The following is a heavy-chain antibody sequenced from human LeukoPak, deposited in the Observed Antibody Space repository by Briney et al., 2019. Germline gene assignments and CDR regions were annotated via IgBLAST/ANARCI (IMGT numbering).Heavy chain of an antibody. Sequence: GGSLRLSCAASGFTFSPYSMNWVRQAPGKGLEWVSSISGGSSFIYYADSVKGRFTISRDNAKNSLYLQMNSLRAEDTAVYYCARLYNSGRNIWGQGTMVTASS. J-gene: IGHJ3*02. CDR2: ISGGSSFI. V-gene: IGHV3-21*01. CDR1: GFTFSPYS. D-gene: IGHD3-10*01. CDR3: ARLYNSGRNI.